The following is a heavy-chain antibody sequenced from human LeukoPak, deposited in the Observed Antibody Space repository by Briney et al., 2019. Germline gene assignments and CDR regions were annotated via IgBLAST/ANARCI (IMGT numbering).Heavy chain of an antibody. CDR1: GFTFSSYE. J-gene: IGHJ4*02. Sequence: GGSLRLSCAASGFTFSSYEMNWVRQAPGKGLEWVSYISDSGSTKYYADSVKGRFTISRDNAKNSMYLQVNSLRAEDTAVYYCVREGYYDSSGYLGVFDYWGQGTLVTVSS. V-gene: IGHV3-48*03. CDR3: VREGYYDSSGYLGVFDY. D-gene: IGHD3-22*01. CDR2: ISDSGSTK.